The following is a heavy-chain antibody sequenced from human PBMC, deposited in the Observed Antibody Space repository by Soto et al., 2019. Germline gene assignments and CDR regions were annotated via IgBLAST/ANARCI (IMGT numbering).Heavy chain of an antibody. CDR3: AKASYGLGYFDY. V-gene: IGHV4-59*01. D-gene: IGHD4-17*01. Sequence: SETLSLTCTVSGGSISSYYWTWLRQPPGKGLEWIGYMYNTGSTVYNPSFKSRVTISVDTSKNQFSLKLNSVTAADTAVYYCAKASYGLGYFDYWGQGALVTVS. CDR2: MYNTGST. CDR1: GGSISSYY. J-gene: IGHJ4*02.